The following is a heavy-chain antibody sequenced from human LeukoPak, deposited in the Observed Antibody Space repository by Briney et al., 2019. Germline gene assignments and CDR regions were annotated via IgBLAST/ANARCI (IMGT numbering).Heavy chain of an antibody. Sequence: WASVKVSCKASGYTFTSYVMHWVRQVPGQRLEWVGWINAGNDDTKYSQKFQGRVTITTDESTSTAYMELSSLRSEDTAVYYCARGGFDCSSTSCYSSGFDYWGQGTLVTVSS. J-gene: IGHJ4*02. CDR2: INAGNDDT. CDR3: ARGGFDCSSTSCYSSGFDY. D-gene: IGHD2-2*01. V-gene: IGHV1-3*01. CDR1: GYTFTSYV.